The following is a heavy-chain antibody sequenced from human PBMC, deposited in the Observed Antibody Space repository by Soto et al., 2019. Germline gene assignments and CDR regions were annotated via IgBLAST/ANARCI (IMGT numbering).Heavy chain of an antibody. V-gene: IGHV4-59*01. CDR1: GGSISSYY. J-gene: IGHJ4*02. CDR3: ARSPYYSNFDY. D-gene: IGHD4-4*01. Sequence: PSETLSLTSTVSGGSISSYYWSWIRQPPGKGLEWIGYIYYSGSTNYNPSLKSRVTISVDTSKNQFSLKLSSVTAADTAVYYCARSPYYSNFDYWGQGTLVTVSS. CDR2: IYYSGST.